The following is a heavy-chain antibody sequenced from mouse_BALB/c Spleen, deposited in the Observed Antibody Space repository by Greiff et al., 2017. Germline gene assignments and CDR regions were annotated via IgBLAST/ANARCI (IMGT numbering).Heavy chain of an antibody. CDR1: GYAFTNYL. V-gene: IGHV1-54*01. J-gene: IGHJ2*01. CDR3: ARYGSSPY. D-gene: IGHD1-1*01. CDR2: INPGSGGT. Sequence: VHLVESGAELVRPGTSVKVSCKASGYAFTNYLIEWVKQRPGQGLEWIGVINPGSGGTNYNEKFKGKATLTADKSSSTAYMQLSSLTSDDSAVYFCARYGSSPYWGQGTTLTVSS.